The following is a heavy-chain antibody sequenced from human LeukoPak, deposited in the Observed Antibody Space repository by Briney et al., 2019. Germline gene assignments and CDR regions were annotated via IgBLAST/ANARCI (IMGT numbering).Heavy chain of an antibody. V-gene: IGHV1-69*01. CDR2: IIPIFGTA. Sequence: GAPVKVSCKASGGTFSSYAISWVRQAPGQGLEWMGGIIPIFGTANYAQKFQGRVTITADESTSTAYMELSSLRSEDTAVYYCARVLLWFGELPAWFDPWGQGTLVTVSS. D-gene: IGHD3-10*01. J-gene: IGHJ5*02. CDR1: GGTFSSYA. CDR3: ARVLLWFGELPAWFDP.